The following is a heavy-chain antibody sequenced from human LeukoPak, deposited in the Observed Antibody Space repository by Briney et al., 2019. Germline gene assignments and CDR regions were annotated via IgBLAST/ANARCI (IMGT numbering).Heavy chain of an antibody. CDR3: ARVGQQLTYYYGMDV. V-gene: IGHV1-18*01. D-gene: IGHD6-13*01. J-gene: IGHJ6*02. CDR1: GYTFTSYG. CDR2: ISAYNGNT. Sequence: GASVKVSCKASGYTFTSYGISWVRQAPGQGLEWMGWISAYNGNTNYAQKLQGRVTMTTDTSTSTAYMELRSLRSDDTAVYYCARVGQQLTYYYGMDVWGQGTTVTVSS.